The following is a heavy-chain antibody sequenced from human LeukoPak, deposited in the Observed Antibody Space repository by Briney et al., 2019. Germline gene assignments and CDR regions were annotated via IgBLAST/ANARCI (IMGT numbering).Heavy chain of an antibody. J-gene: IGHJ4*02. Sequence: GGSLRLSCAASGFTFSSYWMSWVRQAPGKGLEWVANIKQDGSEKYYVDSAKGRFTISRDNAKNSLYLQMNSLRVEDTAVYYCARGTLLLYDFWSGTADYWGQGTLVTVSS. D-gene: IGHD3-3*01. V-gene: IGHV3-7*01. CDR2: IKQDGSEK. CDR3: ARGTLLLYDFWSGTADY. CDR1: GFTFSSYW.